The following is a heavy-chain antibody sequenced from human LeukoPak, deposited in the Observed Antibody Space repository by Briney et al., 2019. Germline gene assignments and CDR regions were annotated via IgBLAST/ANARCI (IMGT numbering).Heavy chain of an antibody. CDR3: ARRELLSTPDAFDI. V-gene: IGHV4-39*01. CDR1: GGSISRSSYY. Sequence: SETLSLTCTVSGGSISRSSYYWGWIRQPPGKGLEWIGTIYYSGTTYYNPSLKSRVTISVDTSKNQFSLKVISVTAADTAVYYCARRELLSTPDAFDIWGQGTMVTVSS. D-gene: IGHD3-10*01. J-gene: IGHJ3*02. CDR2: IYYSGTT.